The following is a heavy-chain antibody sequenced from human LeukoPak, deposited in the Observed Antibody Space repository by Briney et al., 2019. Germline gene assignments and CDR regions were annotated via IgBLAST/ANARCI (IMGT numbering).Heavy chain of an antibody. CDR1: GSTFSNFD. Sequence: GGSLRLSCAVSGSTFSNFDMSWVRQAPGRGLEWVSGITGSGITTYYAGSVKGRFTISRDNSKNTLYLQMNSLRAEDTAMYYCAKGRDGFSSGWYYDYWGQGTLVTVSS. J-gene: IGHJ4*02. D-gene: IGHD6-19*01. CDR2: ITGSGITT. CDR3: AKGRDGFSSGWYYDY. V-gene: IGHV3-23*01.